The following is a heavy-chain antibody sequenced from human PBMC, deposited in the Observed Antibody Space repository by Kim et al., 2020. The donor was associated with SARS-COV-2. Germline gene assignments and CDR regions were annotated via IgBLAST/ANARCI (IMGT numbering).Heavy chain of an antibody. Sequence: ASVKVSCKASGYTFTSYDINWVRQATGQGLEWMGWMNPNSGNTGYAQKFQGRVTMTRNTSISTAYMELSSLRSEDTAVYYCARGPGYCSGGSCYPPVRYYYYYGMDVWGQGTTVTVSS. J-gene: IGHJ6*02. V-gene: IGHV1-8*01. D-gene: IGHD2-15*01. CDR2: MNPNSGNT. CDR3: ARGPGYCSGGSCYPPVRYYYYYGMDV. CDR1: GYTFTSYD.